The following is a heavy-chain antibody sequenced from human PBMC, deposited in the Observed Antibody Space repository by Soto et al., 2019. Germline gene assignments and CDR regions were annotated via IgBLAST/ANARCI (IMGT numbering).Heavy chain of an antibody. D-gene: IGHD6-13*01. CDR3: ARVLTAAGTDIYYHGLDV. CDR1: GFSFSLYA. J-gene: IGHJ6*02. V-gene: IGHV3-30-3*01. Sequence: PLVESGGGVVQPGRSLRLSCAASGFSFSLYAIHWVRQAPGKGLEWVAFIAYDGSSQYYADSLKGRFTISRDNSKTTVYLQMNSLRAEDTSVYYCARVLTAAGTDIYYHGLDVWGQGTTVTVSS. CDR2: IAYDGSSQ.